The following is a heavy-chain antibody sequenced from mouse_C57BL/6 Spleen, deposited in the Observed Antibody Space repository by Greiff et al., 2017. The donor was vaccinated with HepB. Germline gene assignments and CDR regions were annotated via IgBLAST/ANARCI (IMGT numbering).Heavy chain of an antibody. Sequence: EVKVVESGGDLVKPGGSLKLSCAASGFTFSSYGMSWVRQTPDKRLEWVATISSGGSYTYYPDSVKGRFTISRDNAKNTLYLQMSSLKSEDTAMYYCARHYGSSYASWYFDVWGTGTTVTVSS. CDR3: ARHYGSSYASWYFDV. V-gene: IGHV5-6*01. D-gene: IGHD1-1*01. CDR2: ISSGGSYT. J-gene: IGHJ1*03. CDR1: GFTFSSYG.